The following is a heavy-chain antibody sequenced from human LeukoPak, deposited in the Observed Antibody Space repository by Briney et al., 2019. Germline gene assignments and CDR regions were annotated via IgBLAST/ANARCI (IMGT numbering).Heavy chain of an antibody. CDR1: GFTFSTFS. V-gene: IGHV3-21*01. CDR2: ISSSSSYI. J-gene: IGHJ4*02. D-gene: IGHD1-26*01. CDR3: ARAPYRSFDY. Sequence: PGGSLRLSCAASGFTFSTFSMNWVRQAPGKGLEWVSSISSSSSYIYYAASSKGRFTIHRDNAKNSLFLQVNSLRVEDTAVYYCARAPYRSFDYWGQGTLVTVSS.